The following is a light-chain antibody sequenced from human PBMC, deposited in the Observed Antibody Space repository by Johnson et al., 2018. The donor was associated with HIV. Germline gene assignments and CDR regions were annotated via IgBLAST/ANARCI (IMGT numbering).Light chain of an antibody. CDR3: GTWDSSLSGYV. CDR2: ENT. CDR1: SSNIGNNY. Sequence: HSVLTQPPSVSAAPGQKVTISCSGSSSNIGNNYVSWYQQLPGTAPKLLIYENTKRPSGIPDRFSGSKSGTSATLGITGLQTGDEADYYCGTWDSSLSGYVCGTGTKVTVL. V-gene: IGLV1-51*02. J-gene: IGLJ1*01.